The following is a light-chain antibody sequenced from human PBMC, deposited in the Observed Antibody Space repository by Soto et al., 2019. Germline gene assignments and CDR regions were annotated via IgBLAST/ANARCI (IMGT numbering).Light chain of an antibody. CDR3: QQYGNSFT. Sequence: EIVLTQSPGTLSLSPGERATLSCRASQSVSSRSLAWYQQKPGQAPRLRIYGASSRTTGIPDRFSGSGSGTDFTLTISRLEPEDFAGYYCQQYGNSFTFGPGTKVDIK. V-gene: IGKV3-20*01. CDR1: QSVSSRS. J-gene: IGKJ3*01. CDR2: GAS.